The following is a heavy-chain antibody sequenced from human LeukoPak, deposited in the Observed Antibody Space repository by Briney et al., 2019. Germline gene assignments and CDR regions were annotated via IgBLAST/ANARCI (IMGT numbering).Heavy chain of an antibody. D-gene: IGHD5-12*01. CDR3: AKGRGIYSGDDLIDY. CDR1: GGSFSGYY. CDR2: INHSGST. V-gene: IGHV4-34*01. Sequence: PSETLSLTCAVYGGSFSGYYWSWIHQPPGKGLEWIGEINHSGSTNYNPSLKSRVTISVDTSKNQFSLKLSSVTAADTAVYYCAKGRGIYSGDDLIDYWGQGTLVTVSS. J-gene: IGHJ4*02.